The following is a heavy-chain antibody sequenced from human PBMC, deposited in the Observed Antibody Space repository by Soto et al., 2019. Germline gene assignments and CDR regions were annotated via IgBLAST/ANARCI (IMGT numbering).Heavy chain of an antibody. CDR3: STWGRNGWYTGFF. CDR1: GYTFTDYD. V-gene: IGHV1-8*02. CDR2: MNPNSGRT. Sequence: QVPLVQSGAEVRKPVASVKVSCKTSGYTFTDYDINWVRQAPGQGLEWVGRMNPNSGRTDYAQKLEGRVTMTRDISISTAYMELSSLGYDDTAVYFCSTWGRNGWYTGFFWGQGTLVTVSS. D-gene: IGHD6-19*01. J-gene: IGHJ4*02.